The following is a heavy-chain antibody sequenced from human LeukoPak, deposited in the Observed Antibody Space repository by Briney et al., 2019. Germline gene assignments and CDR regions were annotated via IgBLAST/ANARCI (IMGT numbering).Heavy chain of an antibody. CDR3: ARRYDFWSGYPPPLDY. D-gene: IGHD3-3*01. J-gene: IGHJ4*02. V-gene: IGHV4-34*01. CDR2: INPSRNT. CDR1: GGSFSGYY. Sequence: KPSETLSLTCAVFGGSFSGYYWNWIRQPPGKGLEWIGQINPSRNTNYNPSLKSRVTISVDTSKKQFSLKLSSVTAADTAAYYCARRYDFWSGYPPPLDYWGQGTLVTVSS.